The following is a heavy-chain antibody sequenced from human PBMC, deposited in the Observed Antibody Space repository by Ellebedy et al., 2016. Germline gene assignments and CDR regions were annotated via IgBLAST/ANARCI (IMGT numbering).Heavy chain of an antibody. CDR3: ARVGCASADCYTPQY. J-gene: IGHJ4*02. Sequence: GESLKISCAASGFTFSGFAMSWVRQAPGKGLEWVSSISSTATYIYYAASVKGRFTISRDNAKNSLYLQMNSLRAEDTAVYYCARVGCASADCYTPQYWGQGTLVTVSS. CDR1: GFTFSGFA. V-gene: IGHV3-21*04. CDR2: ISSTATYI. D-gene: IGHD2-2*02.